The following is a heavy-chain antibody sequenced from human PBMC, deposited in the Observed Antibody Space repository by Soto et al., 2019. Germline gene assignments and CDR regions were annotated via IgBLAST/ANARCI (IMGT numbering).Heavy chain of an antibody. CDR2: INHSGST. V-gene: IGHV4-34*01. CDR3: TRGDYGDYVFDY. CDR1: GGSFSGYY. Sequence: QVQLQQWGAGLLKPSETLSLTCAVYGGSFSGYYWSWIRQPPGKGLEWIGEINHSGSTNYNPSLKSRVTISVDTSKNQFSLNLSSVTAADTAVYYCTRGDYGDYVFDYWGQGTLVTVSS. D-gene: IGHD4-17*01. J-gene: IGHJ4*02.